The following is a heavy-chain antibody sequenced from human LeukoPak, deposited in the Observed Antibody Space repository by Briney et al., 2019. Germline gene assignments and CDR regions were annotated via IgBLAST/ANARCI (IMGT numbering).Heavy chain of an antibody. J-gene: IGHJ6*02. V-gene: IGHV3-23*01. CDR2: ISGSGGST. CDR3: AKDLGGLYYYYYGMDV. CDR1: GFTFSSYA. D-gene: IGHD3-16*01. Sequence: GGSLRLSCAASGFTFSSYAMSWVRQAPGKGLEWVSAISGSGGSTYYADSVKGRFTISRDNSKNTLYLQMNSLRAEDTAVYYCAKDLGGLYYYYYGMDVWGQGTLVTVSS.